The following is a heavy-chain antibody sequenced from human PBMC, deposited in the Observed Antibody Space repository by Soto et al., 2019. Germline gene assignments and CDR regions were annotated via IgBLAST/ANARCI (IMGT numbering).Heavy chain of an antibody. Sequence: EVQVVESGGGLVEPGGSLRLSCEVSGLTFRNAYMNWVRQAPEKGLEWVARIRSKIDGGTTDYAAPVKGRFIISRDDSQNTVFLQMGSLKTEDTAVYFCATDGPPHVTWTGPTFLDWGQGTQVAVSS. V-gene: IGHV3-15*01. CDR1: GLTFRNAY. CDR2: IRSKIDGGTT. D-gene: IGHD2-8*02. J-gene: IGHJ4*02. CDR3: ATDGPPHVTWTGPTFLD.